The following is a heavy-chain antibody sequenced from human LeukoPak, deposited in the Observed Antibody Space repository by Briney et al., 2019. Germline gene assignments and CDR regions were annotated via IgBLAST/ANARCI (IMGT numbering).Heavy chain of an antibody. CDR2: IKSKTDGGTT. CDR3: TTVTAPYYYYYMDV. CDR1: GFTFSNAW. V-gene: IGHV3-15*01. J-gene: IGHJ6*03. Sequence: PGGSLRLSCAASGFTFSNAWMSWVRQAPGKGLEWVSRIKSKTDGGTTDYAAPVKGRFTISRDDSKNTLYLQMNSLKTEDTAVYYCTTVTAPYYYYYMDVWGKGTTVTVSS. D-gene: IGHD2-21*02.